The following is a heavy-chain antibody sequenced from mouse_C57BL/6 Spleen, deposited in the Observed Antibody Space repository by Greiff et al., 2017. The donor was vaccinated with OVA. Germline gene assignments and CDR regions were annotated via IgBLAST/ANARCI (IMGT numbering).Heavy chain of an antibody. D-gene: IGHD1-1*01. CDR3: ARDEGGSSFYWYFDV. V-gene: IGHV5-4*01. J-gene: IGHJ1*03. CDR1: GFTFSSYA. CDR2: ISDGGSYT. Sequence: EVKLQESGGGLVKPGGSLKLSCAASGFTFSSYAMSWVRQTPEKRLEWVATISDGGSYTYYPDNVKGRFTISRDNAKNNLYLQMSHLKSEDTAMYYCARDEGGSSFYWYFDVWGTGTTVTVSS.